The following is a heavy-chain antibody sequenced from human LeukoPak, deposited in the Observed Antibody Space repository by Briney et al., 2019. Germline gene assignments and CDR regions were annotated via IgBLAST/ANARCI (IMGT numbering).Heavy chain of an antibody. CDR1: GFTFSGSN. Sequence: GGSLRLSCAASGFTFSGSNMHWVRQASGKGLEWVGRIKTKTNSYATAYAASVKGRFTISRDDSKNTACLQMNSLKTEDTAIYYCTAVTTTKGPYGMDVWGQGTTVTVSS. CDR3: TAVTTTKGPYGMDV. J-gene: IGHJ6*02. CDR2: IKTKTNSYAT. V-gene: IGHV3-73*01. D-gene: IGHD1/OR15-1a*01.